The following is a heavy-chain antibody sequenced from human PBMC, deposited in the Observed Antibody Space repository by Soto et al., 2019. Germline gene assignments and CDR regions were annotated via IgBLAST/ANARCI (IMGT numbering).Heavy chain of an antibody. J-gene: IGHJ3*01. V-gene: IGHV1-69*13. D-gene: IGHD1-1*01. Sequence: SVKVSCKASGGTFRSYANNWVRQAPVQGLEWMGGIIPIFGTANYAQKFQGRVTITADESTSTAYMELSSLRSEDTAVYDCAREVERARAFDVWAQGTMVTVAS. CDR3: AREVERARAFDV. CDR2: IIPIFGTA. CDR1: GGTFRSYA.